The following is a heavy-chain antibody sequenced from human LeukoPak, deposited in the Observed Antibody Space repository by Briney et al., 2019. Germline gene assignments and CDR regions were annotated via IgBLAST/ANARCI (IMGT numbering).Heavy chain of an antibody. D-gene: IGHD6-19*01. Sequence: ASVKVSCKASGYTFTSYGISWVRQAPGQGLEGMGWISAYNGNTNYAQKLQGRVTMTTDTSTSTAYMELRSLRSDDTAVYYCARDRSAVAGTSLDYWGQGTLVTVSS. J-gene: IGHJ4*02. V-gene: IGHV1-18*01. CDR1: GYTFTSYG. CDR2: ISAYNGNT. CDR3: ARDRSAVAGTSLDY.